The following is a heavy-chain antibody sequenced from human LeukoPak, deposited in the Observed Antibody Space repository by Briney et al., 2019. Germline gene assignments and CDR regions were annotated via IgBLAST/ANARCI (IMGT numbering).Heavy chain of an antibody. CDR3: ARVQYQLLFEGNWFDP. Sequence: GASVTVSCKASGYTFTDYYIHWVRQAPGQGLEWMGWINPNSGDTHYAQKFQGRVTMTRDTSITTAYMDLNSLISDDTAVYYCARVQYQLLFEGNWFDPWGQGTLVTVSS. CDR1: GYTFTDYY. D-gene: IGHD2-2*01. CDR2: INPNSGDT. V-gene: IGHV1-2*02. J-gene: IGHJ5*02.